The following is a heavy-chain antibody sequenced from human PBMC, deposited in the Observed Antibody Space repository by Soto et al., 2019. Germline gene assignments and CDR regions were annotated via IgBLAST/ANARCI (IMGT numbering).Heavy chain of an antibody. CDR2: IHYSGSI. CDR1: GASISSGLYY. J-gene: IGHJ4*02. Sequence: QVQLQESGSGLVKPSQTLSLTCTVSGASISSGLYYWNWIRHIPGEGLEWIGCIHYSGSIYYHPSLQRPLIISVDPSDNQFSLKLTSVTAADTAVYYCARGPDHAKAGYWGQGILVTVSS. V-gene: IGHV4-31*01. CDR3: ARGPDHAKAGY. D-gene: IGHD6-19*01.